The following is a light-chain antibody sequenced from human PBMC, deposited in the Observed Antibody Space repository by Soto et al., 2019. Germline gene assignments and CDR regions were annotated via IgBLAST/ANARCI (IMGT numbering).Light chain of an antibody. V-gene: IGKV1-5*01. CDR3: QQYNGYSDT. Sequence: IQMPQSHSTLSASVGDGVTITCRASQRISTWLAWYQQKPGKAPKLLIYDASILQTAVPSRFSGSGSGTEFTLTISSLQPEDFATYYCQQYNGYSDTLGQGTKVDI. CDR2: DAS. CDR1: QRISTW. J-gene: IGKJ2*01.